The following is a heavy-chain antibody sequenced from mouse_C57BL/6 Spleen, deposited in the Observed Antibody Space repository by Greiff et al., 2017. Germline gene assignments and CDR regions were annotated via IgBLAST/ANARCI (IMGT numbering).Heavy chain of an antibody. CDR1: GFSLSTFGMG. V-gene: IGHV8-8*01. Sequence: QVTLKESGPGILQPSQTLSLTCSFSGFSLSTFGMGVGWIRQPSGKGLEWLAHIWWDDDKYYNPALKSRLTISKDTSKNQVFLKIANVDTADTATYYCARTPHYYGSSYDYAMDYWGQGTSVTVSS. CDR3: ARTPHYYGSSYDYAMDY. CDR2: IWWDDDK. D-gene: IGHD1-1*01. J-gene: IGHJ4*01.